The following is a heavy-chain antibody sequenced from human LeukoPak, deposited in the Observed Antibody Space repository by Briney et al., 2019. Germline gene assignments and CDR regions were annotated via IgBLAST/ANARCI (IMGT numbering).Heavy chain of an antibody. J-gene: IGHJ5*02. V-gene: IGHV4-59*10. D-gene: IGHD6-13*01. CDR2: IEDSGST. CDR3: ARGSAAAGRRNNWFDP. Sequence: SETLSLTCAVYSGSFSGYYWSWIRQPAGKGLEWVGRIEDSGSTNYNPSLMSPLTVSVDPSKNQFSLNMSSVTAADTAVYYCARGSAAAGRRNNWFDPWGQGSLVTVSS. CDR1: SGSFSGYY.